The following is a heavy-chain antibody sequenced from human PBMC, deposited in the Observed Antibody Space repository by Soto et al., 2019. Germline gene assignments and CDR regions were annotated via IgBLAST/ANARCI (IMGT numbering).Heavy chain of an antibody. V-gene: IGHV1-46*01. D-gene: IGHD3-22*01. CDR2: INPSGGST. CDR1: GYTFTSYY. J-gene: IGHJ4*02. Sequence: ASVKVSCKASGYTFTSYYMHWVRQAPGQGLEWMGIINPSGGSTSYAQKFQGRVTMTRDTSTSTVYMELSSLRSEDTAVYYCAREDYDSSCYYLSSGLDYWGQGTLVTVSS. CDR3: AREDYDSSCYYLSSGLDY.